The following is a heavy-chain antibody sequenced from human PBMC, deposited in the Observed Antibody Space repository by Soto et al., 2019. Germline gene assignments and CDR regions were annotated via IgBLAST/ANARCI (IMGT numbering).Heavy chain of an antibody. CDR2: ISADNGDT. J-gene: IGHJ6*02. Sequence: ASVKVSCKASGYTFTSYGISWVRQAPGQGLEWMGWISADNGDTNYAQKLQGRVTMTKDTSTDTAYMKLSSLRSEDTAVYYCATIGYCSSTSCYKYPDYYYGMDVWGQGTTVTVSS. D-gene: IGHD2-2*02. CDR1: GYTFTSYG. V-gene: IGHV1-18*01. CDR3: ATIGYCSSTSCYKYPDYYYGMDV.